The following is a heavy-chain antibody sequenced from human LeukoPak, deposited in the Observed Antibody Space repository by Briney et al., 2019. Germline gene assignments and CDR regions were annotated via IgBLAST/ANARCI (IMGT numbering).Heavy chain of an antibody. V-gene: IGHV1-8*03. CDR2: MNPNSGNT. CDR1: GGTFSSYD. CDR3: ARAINTMVRGVTSY. J-gene: IGHJ4*02. D-gene: IGHD3-10*01. Sequence: ASVKVSCKASGGTFSSYDINWVRQATGQGLEWMGWMNPNSGNTGYAQKFQGRVTITRNTSISTAYMELSSLRSEDTAVYYCARAINTMVRGVTSYWGQGTLVTVSS.